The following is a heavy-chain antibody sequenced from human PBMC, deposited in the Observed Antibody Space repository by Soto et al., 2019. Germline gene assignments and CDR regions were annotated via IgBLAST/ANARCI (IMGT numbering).Heavy chain of an antibody. J-gene: IGHJ5*02. CDR3: ATARRFVDDTRFAP. CDR2: ITPVFGSS. Sequence: AASVKVSCKASGGTFSSSSINWVRQAPGQGLEWLGVITPVFGSSNYAQKFRGSVRMTADLSTSTAYMELCALTSDDTAVYYCATARRFVDDTRFAPGGQGTLVTVSS. CDR1: GGTFSSSS. V-gene: IGHV1-69*13. D-gene: IGHD3-3*01.